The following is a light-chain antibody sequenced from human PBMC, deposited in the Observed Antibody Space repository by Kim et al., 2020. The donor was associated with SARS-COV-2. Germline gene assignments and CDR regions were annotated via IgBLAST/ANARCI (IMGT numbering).Light chain of an antibody. CDR2: DVS. CDR3: SSYTSSSTWV. V-gene: IGLV2-14*04. J-gene: IGLJ3*02. Sequence: GHSITSPCTGTSSDVRGYNSVSSYQQHPGKAPKLMIYDVSKRPSGVSNRFSGSKSGNTASLTISGRQAEDEADYYCSSYTSSSTWVFGGGTQLTVL. CDR1: SSDVRGYNS.